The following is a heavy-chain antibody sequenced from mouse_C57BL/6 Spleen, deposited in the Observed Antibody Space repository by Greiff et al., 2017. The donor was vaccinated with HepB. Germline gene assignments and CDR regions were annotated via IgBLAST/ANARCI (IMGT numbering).Heavy chain of an antibody. CDR1: GYTFTDYE. J-gene: IGHJ2*01. CDR3: TRRGVVATYYFDY. CDR2: IDPETGGT. D-gene: IGHD1-1*01. V-gene: IGHV1-15*01. Sequence: VQRVESGAELVRPGASVTLSCKASGYTFTDYEMHWVKQTPVHGLEWIGAIDPETGGTAYNQKFKGKAILTADKSSSTAYMELRSLTSEDSAVYYCTRRGVVATYYFDYWGQGTTLTVSS.